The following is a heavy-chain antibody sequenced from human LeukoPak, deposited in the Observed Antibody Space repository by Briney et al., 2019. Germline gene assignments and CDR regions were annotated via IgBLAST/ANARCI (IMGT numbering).Heavy chain of an antibody. D-gene: IGHD3-3*01. Sequence: SEALSLTCTVSGGSISSYYWSWIRQPAGKGLEWIGRIYTSGSTNYNPSLKSRVTMSVDTSKNQFSLKLSSVTAADTAVYYCATEFDFWSGYSTNAFDIWGQGTMVTVSS. CDR1: GGSISSYY. J-gene: IGHJ3*02. CDR3: ATEFDFWSGYSTNAFDI. V-gene: IGHV4-4*07. CDR2: IYTSGST.